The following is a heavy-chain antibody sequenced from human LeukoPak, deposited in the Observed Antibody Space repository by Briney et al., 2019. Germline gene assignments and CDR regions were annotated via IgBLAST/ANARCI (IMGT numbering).Heavy chain of an antibody. CDR2: IYNSGST. CDR1: GDSISRYY. V-gene: IGHV4-59*01. CDR3: ARAWATDYFDY. J-gene: IGHJ4*02. Sequence: PSETLSLTCTVSGDSISRYYWSWIRQPPGKGLEWIAYIYNSGSTNYNPSLKSRVTISVDTPKNQFSLKLSSVTAADTAVYYCARAWATDYFDYWGQGTLVTVSS.